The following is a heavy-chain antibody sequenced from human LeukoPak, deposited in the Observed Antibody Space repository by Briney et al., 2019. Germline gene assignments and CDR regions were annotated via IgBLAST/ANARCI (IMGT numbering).Heavy chain of an antibody. J-gene: IGHJ6*03. Sequence: GGSLRLSCAASGFTFSSYGIHWVRQAPGKGLEWVAFIRYDGSNKYYADSVKGRFTISRDNSKNTLYLQMNSLRAEDTAMYYCAKGSKAVLFTRDHYMDVWGKGTTVTISS. CDR2: IRYDGSNK. CDR3: AKGSKAVLFTRDHYMDV. V-gene: IGHV3-30*02. CDR1: GFTFSSYG. D-gene: IGHD6-19*01.